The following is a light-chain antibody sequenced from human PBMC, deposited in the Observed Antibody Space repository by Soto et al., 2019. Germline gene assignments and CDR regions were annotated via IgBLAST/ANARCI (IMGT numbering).Light chain of an antibody. CDR3: QQYGDSPVT. CDR2: GAS. J-gene: IGKJ5*01. Sequence: ETVLTQSPGTLSLSPGERATLSCRTSQSVSNNYLAWYQQKPGQAPRLLIYGASNRATGIPDRFSGSGSGTDFTHTISRLAPEDFAVYYCQQYGDSPVTFGQGTRLEIK. V-gene: IGKV3-20*01. CDR1: QSVSNNY.